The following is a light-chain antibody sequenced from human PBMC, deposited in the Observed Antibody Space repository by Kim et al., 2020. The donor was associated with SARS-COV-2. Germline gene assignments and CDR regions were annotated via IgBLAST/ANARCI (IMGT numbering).Light chain of an antibody. Sequence: ALGQTVRITCQGDSLRSYYASWYQQKPGQAPLLVMFGENNRPSGIPDRFSGSNSGNTATLTITGAQAEDEADYYCNSRDSSGNQLIFGGGTQLTVL. V-gene: IGLV3-19*01. CDR3: NSRDSSGNQLI. CDR2: GEN. CDR1: SLRSYY. J-gene: IGLJ2*01.